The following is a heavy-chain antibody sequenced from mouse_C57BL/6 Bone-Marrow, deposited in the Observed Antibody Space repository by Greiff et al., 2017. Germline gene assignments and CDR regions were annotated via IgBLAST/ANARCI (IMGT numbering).Heavy chain of an antibody. CDR1: GYTFTSYW. D-gene: IGHD2-3*01. CDR3: TIDGYYKDD. Sequence: QVQLQQPGAELVKPGASVKLSCKASGYTFTSYWMHWVKQRPGQGLEWIGMIHPNSGSTNYNEKFKSKATLTVDKASSTAYMQLSSLTSEDSAVYYCTIDGYYKDDWGQGTTLTVSS. V-gene: IGHV1-64*01. CDR2: IHPNSGST. J-gene: IGHJ2*01.